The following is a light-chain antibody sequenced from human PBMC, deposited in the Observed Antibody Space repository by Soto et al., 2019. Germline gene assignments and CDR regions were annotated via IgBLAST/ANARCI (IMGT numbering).Light chain of an antibody. V-gene: IGLV3-25*03. Sequence: SYELTQSPSVSASPGQTARITCSGDALPRQYVYWYQQRPGQAPMLVISNDSERPSGIPERFSGSSSGTTATLTISGVQAEDEADYYCQSADSRGTYSVIFGGGTKLTVL. CDR1: ALPRQY. J-gene: IGLJ2*01. CDR3: QSADSRGTYSVI. CDR2: NDS.